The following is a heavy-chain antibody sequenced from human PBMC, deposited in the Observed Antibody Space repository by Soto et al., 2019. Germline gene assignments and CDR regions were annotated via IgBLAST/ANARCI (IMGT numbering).Heavy chain of an antibody. CDR2: LYSGGSA. Sequence: EVQLVASGGGLVQPGGSLRLSCAASGFIVNSNNMFWVRQAPGKGLEWVSLLYSGGSAYYGDSVKGRFTMSRDISKNTLYLQMNNLRPEDTAVYYCAKTSKLCLEFDPWGQGTLVTFSS. J-gene: IGHJ5*02. CDR1: GFIVNSNN. V-gene: IGHV3-53*04. D-gene: IGHD2-21*01. CDR3: AKTSKLCLEFDP.